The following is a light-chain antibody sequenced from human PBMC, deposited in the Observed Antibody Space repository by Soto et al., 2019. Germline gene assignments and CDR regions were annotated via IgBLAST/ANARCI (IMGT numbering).Light chain of an antibody. V-gene: IGKV3-15*01. J-gene: IGKJ5*01. CDR2: GAS. CDR3: QQYGSSPSIT. CDR1: QIVSGN. Sequence: EIVMTQSPATLSVSPGEGATLSCRASQIVSGNLAWYQHKPGQAPRLLIHGASTRATGIPARFSGSASSGSGTDFTLTISRLEPEDFAVYYCQQYGSSPSITFGQGTRLEIK.